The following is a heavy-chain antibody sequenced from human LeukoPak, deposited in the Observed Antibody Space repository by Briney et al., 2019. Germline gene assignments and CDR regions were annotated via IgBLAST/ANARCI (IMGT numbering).Heavy chain of an antibody. V-gene: IGHV3-9*01. CDR1: GFTFGDYA. CDR2: ISWNSGSI. Sequence: GRSLRLSCAASGFTFGDYAMHWVRQAPGKGLEWVSGISWNSGSIGYADSVKGRFTISRDNAKNSLYLQMNSLRAEDTALYYCAKGPRGYSLVPTYFDYWGQGTLVTVSS. D-gene: IGHD5-18*01. CDR3: AKGPRGYSLVPTYFDY. J-gene: IGHJ4*02.